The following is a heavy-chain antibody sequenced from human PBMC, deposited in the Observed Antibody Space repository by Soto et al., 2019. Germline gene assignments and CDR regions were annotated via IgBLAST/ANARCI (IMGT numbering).Heavy chain of an antibody. J-gene: IGHJ4*02. Sequence: QVKLQQWGAGLLKPSETFSLTCAANGGPSGGYYGTLIRNPPGRGLGWIGEINHRGSSNCNPSLKSRVTISVDTSKNQFSLKLNSVTAADTAVYYCARASNKRGYSYGPDYWGQGTLVTVSS. CDR3: ARASNKRGYSYGPDY. D-gene: IGHD5-18*01. CDR2: INHRGSS. CDR1: GGPSGGYY. V-gene: IGHV4-34*01.